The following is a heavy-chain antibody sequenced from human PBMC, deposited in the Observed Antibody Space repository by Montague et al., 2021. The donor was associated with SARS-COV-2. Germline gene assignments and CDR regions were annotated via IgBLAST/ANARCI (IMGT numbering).Heavy chain of an antibody. CDR2: IDWDGDK. CDR3: ARGPSDTYYYNGMDV. J-gene: IGHJ6*02. CDR1: GFSLSTSGMC. Sequence: PALVKPTQTLTLTCTFSGFSLSTSGMCMTWIRQPPGKALEWLARIDWDGDKYYNTSPKSRLTISKDTSKNLAVLTMTNMDPVDTATYYCARGPSDTYYYNGMDVWGRGTTVTVSS. V-gene: IGHV2-70*11.